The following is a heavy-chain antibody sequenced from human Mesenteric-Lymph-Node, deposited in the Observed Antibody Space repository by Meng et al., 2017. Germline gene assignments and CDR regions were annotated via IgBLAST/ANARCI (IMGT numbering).Heavy chain of an antibody. CDR2: IYHSGNT. CDR1: GGSISSGGYS. D-gene: IGHD2-15*01. J-gene: IGHJ5*02. CDR3: ARGGYDLNWFDP. V-gene: IGHV4-30-2*01. Sequence: QVQLQESCPGLVKPCQTLYLTCTVSGGSISSGGYSWSWIRQPPGKGLELIGHIYHSGNTYYNPSLKSRVTMSVDRSKNQFSLKLNSVTAADTAVYYCARGGYDLNWFDPWGQGTLVTVSS.